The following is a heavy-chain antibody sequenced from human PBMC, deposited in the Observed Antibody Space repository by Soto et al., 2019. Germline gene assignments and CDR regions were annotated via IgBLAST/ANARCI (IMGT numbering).Heavy chain of an antibody. CDR1: GGALSGYA. CDR3: ERVPSDGAGWYGDS. CDR2: IIPPFGAP. Sequence: QMQLVQSGPEVKKPGSSVTVSCKASGGALSGYAITWVRQAPGQGLEWMGLIIPPFGAPTYAQKFQGRITITANKSTATVYLDLSILRSDDTGVYYCERVPSDGAGWYGDSWGQGTLLTVSS. V-gene: IGHV1-69*06. J-gene: IGHJ4*02. D-gene: IGHD6-19*01.